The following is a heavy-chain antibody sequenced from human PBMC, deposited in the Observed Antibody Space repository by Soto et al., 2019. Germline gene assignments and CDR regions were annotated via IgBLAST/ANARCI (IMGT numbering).Heavy chain of an antibody. V-gene: IGHV4-59*01. CDR2: IYYSGST. Sequence: SETLSLTCTVSGGSISSYYWCWIRQPPGKGLEWIGYIYYSGSTNYNPSLKSRVTISVDTSKNQFSLKLSSLTAADTAVYYCARVGEEDIVVVPAAMRPDYYYYMDVWGKGTTVTVSS. CDR1: GGSISSYY. J-gene: IGHJ6*03. CDR3: ARVGEEDIVVVPAAMRPDYYYYMDV. D-gene: IGHD2-2*01.